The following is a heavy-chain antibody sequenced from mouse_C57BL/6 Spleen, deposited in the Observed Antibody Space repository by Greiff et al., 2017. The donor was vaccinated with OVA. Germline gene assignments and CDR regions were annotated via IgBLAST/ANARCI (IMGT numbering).Heavy chain of an antibody. CDR3: ARSNSYYYGSSYFDY. Sequence: EVQLQQSGPELVKPGASVKIPCKASGYTFTDYNMDWVKQSHGKSLEWIGDINPNNGGTIYNQKFKGKATLTVDKSSSTAYMELRSLTSEDTAVYYCARSNSYYYGSSYFDYWGQGTTLTVSS. D-gene: IGHD1-1*01. CDR1: GYTFTDYN. V-gene: IGHV1-18*01. J-gene: IGHJ2*01. CDR2: INPNNGGT.